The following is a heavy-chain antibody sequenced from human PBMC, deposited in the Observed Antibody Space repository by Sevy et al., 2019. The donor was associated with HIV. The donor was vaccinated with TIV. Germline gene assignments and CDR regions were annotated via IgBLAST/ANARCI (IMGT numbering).Heavy chain of an antibody. D-gene: IGHD3-16*01. J-gene: IGHJ6*02. CDR2: IIPIFGTA. CDR3: AGGMGWGSHDRYYGMDV. CDR1: GGTFSSYA. Sequence: ASVKVSCKASGGTFSSYAISWVRQAPGQGLEWMGGIIPIFGTANYAQKFQGRVTITADESTSTAYMELSSLRSEDTAVYYCAGGMGWGSHDRYYGMDVWGQGTTVTVSS. V-gene: IGHV1-69*13.